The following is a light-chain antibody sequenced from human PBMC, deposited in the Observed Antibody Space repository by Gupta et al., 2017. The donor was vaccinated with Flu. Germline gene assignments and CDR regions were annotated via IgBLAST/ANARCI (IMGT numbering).Light chain of an antibody. V-gene: IGKV1-39*01. Sequence: DIQMTQSPSSLSAFVGDRVTITCRASQSISDYLHWYQQKPGKAPKLLIYAVSRLQNGVPSRFSGSGSVTDFTLTISRLQPEDSATYYCQQCDSSPLTFGGGTKVEIK. CDR2: AVS. CDR1: QSISDY. J-gene: IGKJ4*01. CDR3: QQCDSSPLT.